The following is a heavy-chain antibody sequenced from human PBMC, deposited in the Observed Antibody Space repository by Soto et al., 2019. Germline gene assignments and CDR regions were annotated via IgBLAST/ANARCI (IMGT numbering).Heavy chain of an antibody. CDR2: ISGYNGKT. J-gene: IGHJ6*02. CDR3: AREGPRPYYYSGMDV. CDR1: GYTFSMSG. Sequence: QVQLVQSGAEVKKPGASVKVSCKSSGYTFSMSGISWVRQAPGQGLEWMGWISGYNGKTNYEQKFKDRVPMSTDTSTNMAYMELRCLRSDDTAVYYCAREGPRPYYYSGMDVWGQGTKVSVSS. V-gene: IGHV1-18*01.